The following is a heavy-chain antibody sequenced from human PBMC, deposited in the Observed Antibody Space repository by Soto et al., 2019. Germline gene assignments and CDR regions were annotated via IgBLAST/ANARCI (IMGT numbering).Heavy chain of an antibody. CDR1: GGTFSSYA. CDR2: ISPYTGNT. J-gene: IGHJ6*02. CDR3: VMVDNYVTPTPQDV. Sequence: ASVKVSCKASGGTFSSYAISWVRQASGQGLEWMGWISPYTGNTHSATKVQGRLTMTTDTSTSTAYMDLGSLTSDDTAVYYCVMVDNYVTPTPQDVWGQGTTVTVSS. D-gene: IGHD3-16*01. V-gene: IGHV1-18*01.